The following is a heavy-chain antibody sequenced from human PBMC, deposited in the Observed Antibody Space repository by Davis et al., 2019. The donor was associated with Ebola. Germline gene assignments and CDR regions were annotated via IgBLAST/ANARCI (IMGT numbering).Heavy chain of an antibody. Sequence: GESLKIPCAASGFTFSDYNMNCVRQAPGKGLEWVSSISPSSSYIYYAASVKGRFTISRDNAKNSLYLQMNSLRAEDTALYYCAREFYGDYYYYMDVRGKGTTVTVSS. CDR3: AREFYGDYYYYMDV. V-gene: IGHV3-21*03. J-gene: IGHJ6*03. CDR2: ISPSSSYI. CDR1: GFTFSDYN. D-gene: IGHD4-17*01.